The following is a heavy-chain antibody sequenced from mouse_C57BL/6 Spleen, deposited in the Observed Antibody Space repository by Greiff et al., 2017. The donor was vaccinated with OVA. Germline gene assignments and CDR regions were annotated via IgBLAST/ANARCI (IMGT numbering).Heavy chain of an antibody. V-gene: IGHV1-9*01. CDR1: GYTFTGYW. D-gene: IGHD2-9*01. CDR3: ANPYYGYDKWYFDV. CDR2: ILPGSGST. J-gene: IGHJ1*03. Sequence: VQGVESGAELPKPGASVKLSCKATGYTFTGYWIEWVKQRPGHGLEWIGEILPGSGSTNYNEKFKGKATFTADTSSNTAYMQLSSLTTEDSAFYYGANPYYGYDKWYFDVWGTGTTVTVSS.